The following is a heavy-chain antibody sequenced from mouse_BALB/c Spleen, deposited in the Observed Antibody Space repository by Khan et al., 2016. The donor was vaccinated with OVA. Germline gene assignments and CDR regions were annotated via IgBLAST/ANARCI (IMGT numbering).Heavy chain of an antibody. Sequence: QLQQPGAELAKPGASVKMSCKASGYTFPNYWMHWVKQGPGQGLEWIGYINPSTDYTEYNQRFKDKATLTADKSSSTAYMQLSSLTSEDSAVYYCTRLGFSYGSTFVYWGQGTTLTVSS. D-gene: IGHD1-1*01. CDR3: TRLGFSYGSTFVY. CDR1: GYTFPNYW. J-gene: IGHJ2*01. V-gene: IGHV1-7*01. CDR2: INPSTDYT.